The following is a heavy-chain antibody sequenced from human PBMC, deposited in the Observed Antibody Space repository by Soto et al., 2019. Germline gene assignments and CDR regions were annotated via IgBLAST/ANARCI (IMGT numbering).Heavy chain of an antibody. V-gene: IGHV3-23*01. J-gene: IGHJ4*02. D-gene: IGHD2-21*02. CDR2: ISSSGYST. Sequence: EVQLLESGGDLVQPGVSRRLSCAASGFTFNNYAMSWVRQAPGKGLEWVSAISSSGYSTYYADSVKGRFTISRDNSRNKVYLKMKNLRADDTAVYYCAKGSVVVAAKFDSWGQGTLVTVSS. CDR1: GFTFNNYA. CDR3: AKGSVVVAAKFDS.